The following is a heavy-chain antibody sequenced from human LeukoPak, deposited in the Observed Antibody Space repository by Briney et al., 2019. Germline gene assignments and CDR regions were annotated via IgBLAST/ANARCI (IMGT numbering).Heavy chain of an antibody. CDR1: GYTFTGYY. CDR3: ASYPRYSSSPPFPY. CDR2: INPNTGGT. D-gene: IGHD6-19*01. J-gene: IGHJ4*02. Sequence: ASVKVSCKASGYTFTGYYMHWGRQAPGQGREWMGWINPNTGGTNYAQKCQGRVTMTRDTTIRTAYTELSRPTSDDTAVYYCASYPRYSSSPPFPYWGQGTLVTVSS. V-gene: IGHV1-2*02.